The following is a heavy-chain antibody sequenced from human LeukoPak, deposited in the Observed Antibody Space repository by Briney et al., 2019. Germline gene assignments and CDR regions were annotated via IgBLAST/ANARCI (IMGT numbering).Heavy chain of an antibody. D-gene: IGHD5-18*01. CDR2: INPNSGGT. Sequence: ASVKVSCKASGYTFTGYYMHWVRQAPGQGLEWMGWINPNSGGTNYAQKFQGRVTMTRDTSISTAYMELSRLRSDDTAVYYCARTEESGYGYGYFGYYYYMDVWGKGTTVTVSS. CDR3: ARTEESGYGYGYFGYYYYMDV. J-gene: IGHJ6*03. CDR1: GYTFTGYY. V-gene: IGHV1-2*02.